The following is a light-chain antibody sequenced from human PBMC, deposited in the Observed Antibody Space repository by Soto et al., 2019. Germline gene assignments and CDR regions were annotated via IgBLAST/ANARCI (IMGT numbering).Light chain of an antibody. CDR1: QSVSSNH. Sequence: DIVLTQSPGTLSLSPGERATLSCRASQSVSSNHLAWYQQKPGQAPRLLIYGGSSRATGIPVRFSGSGSETDFTLTINRLEPEVFAVYYCQHYSSSRTFRQGTKVEIK. J-gene: IGKJ1*01. V-gene: IGKV3-20*01. CDR3: QHYSSSRT. CDR2: GGS.